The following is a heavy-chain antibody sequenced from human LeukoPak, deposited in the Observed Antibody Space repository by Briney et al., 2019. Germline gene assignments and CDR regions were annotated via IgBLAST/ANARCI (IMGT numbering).Heavy chain of an antibody. J-gene: IGHJ4*02. D-gene: IGHD3-22*01. V-gene: IGHV3-7*01. Sequence: GGSLRLSCAASGFTFSTYWMSWVRQAPGKGLEWVANIKEDGSDKYYGDSVKGRFTISRDNAKNSLYLQMNSLRAEDTAVYYCARDSSGYQWGQGTLVTVSS. CDR3: ARDSSGYQ. CDR1: GFTFSTYW. CDR2: IKEDGSDK.